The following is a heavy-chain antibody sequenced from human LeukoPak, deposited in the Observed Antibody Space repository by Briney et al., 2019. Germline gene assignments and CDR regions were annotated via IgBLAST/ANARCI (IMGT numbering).Heavy chain of an antibody. CDR2: IYTSGST. V-gene: IGHV4-4*07. CDR1: GGSISSYY. J-gene: IGHJ4*02. D-gene: IGHD2-2*01. CDR3: ARSVKYQLLFDY. Sequence: SGTLSLTCTVSGGSISSYYWSWIRQPAGKGLEWIGHIYTSGSTNYNPSLKSRVTMSVDTSKNQFSLKLNSVTAADTAVYYCARSVKYQLLFDYWGQGTLVTVSS.